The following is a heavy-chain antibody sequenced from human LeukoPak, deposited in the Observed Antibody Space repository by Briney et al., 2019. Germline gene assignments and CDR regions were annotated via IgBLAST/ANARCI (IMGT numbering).Heavy chain of an antibody. CDR2: INPNSGGT. CDR3: ARDLRDFWSGYPYDAFDI. CDR1: GYTFTGYY. Sequence: ASVKVSCKASGYTFTGYYMHWVRQAPGQGLEWMGWINPNSGGTNYAQKFQGRVTMTRDTSISTAYMELSRLRSDDTAVYYCARDLRDFWSGYPYDAFDIWGQGTMVTVSS. V-gene: IGHV1-2*02. J-gene: IGHJ3*02. D-gene: IGHD3-3*01.